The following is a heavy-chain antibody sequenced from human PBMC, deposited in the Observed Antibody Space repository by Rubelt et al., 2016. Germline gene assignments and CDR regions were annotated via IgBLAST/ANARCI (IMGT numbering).Heavy chain of an antibody. CDR3: ARLVGATQHFDY. V-gene: IGHV4-39*01. J-gene: IGHJ4*02. D-gene: IGHD1-26*01. CDR1: GGSISSSSYY. CDR2: IYYSGST. Sequence: QVQLQQWGAGLLKPSETLSLTCAVYGGSISSSSYYWGWIRQPPGKGLEWIGSIYYSGSTYYNPSLKSRVTRSVDTSKNQFSLKLSSVTAADTAVYYCARLVGATQHFDYWGQGTLVTVAS.